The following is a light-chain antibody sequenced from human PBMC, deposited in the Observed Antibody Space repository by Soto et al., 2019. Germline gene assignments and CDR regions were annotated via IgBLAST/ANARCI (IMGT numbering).Light chain of an antibody. CDR1: QSIRYY. CDR3: QHHNSYSQT. V-gene: IGKV1-5*01. J-gene: IGKJ1*01. Sequence: DIPLTQSPPTLSASVGDRVTITCRASQSIRYYLAWYQQMPGKAPKLLIYGASSLQSGVPSRFSGSGSGTEVTLPISSLQPDDFATYFCQHHNSYSQTFGQGTKVEIK. CDR2: GAS.